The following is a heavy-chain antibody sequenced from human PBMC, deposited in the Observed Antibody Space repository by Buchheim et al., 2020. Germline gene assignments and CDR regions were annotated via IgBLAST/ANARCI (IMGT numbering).Heavy chain of an antibody. D-gene: IGHD6-6*01. CDR1: GFIFSNYA. Sequence: EVQPLESGGDLVQPEGSLRLSCVASGFIFSNYAMSWVRQAPGKGLEWVSASTVNGDSTFYADSVRGRFTISRDISKKTLYLEMNSLRAEDTAIYYCAKDGGSSHYWYFDLWGRGTL. J-gene: IGHJ2*01. CDR3: AKDGGSSHYWYFDL. V-gene: IGHV3-23*01. CDR2: STVNGDST.